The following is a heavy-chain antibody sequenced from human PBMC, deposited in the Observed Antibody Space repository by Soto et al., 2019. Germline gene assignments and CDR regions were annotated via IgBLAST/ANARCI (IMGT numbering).Heavy chain of an antibody. D-gene: IGHD5-18*01. CDR2: ISGSGGST. J-gene: IGHJ6*02. Sequence: GGSLRLSCAASGFTFSSYAMSWVRQAPGKGLEWVSAISGSGGSTYYADPVKGRFTISRDNSKNTLYLQMNSLRAEDTAVYYCAKVLGSGSFGYNNYYYGMDVWGQGTTVTVSS. CDR1: GFTFSSYA. V-gene: IGHV3-23*01. CDR3: AKVLGSGSFGYNNYYYGMDV.